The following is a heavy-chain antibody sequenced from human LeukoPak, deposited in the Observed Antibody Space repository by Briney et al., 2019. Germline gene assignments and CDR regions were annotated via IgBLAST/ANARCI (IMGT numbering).Heavy chain of an antibody. CDR1: GDSVSSNSAA. D-gene: IGHD3-10*01. CDR2: TYYRSKWYN. V-gene: IGHV6-1*01. CDR3: ARAYYGSGSYAPRYMDV. J-gene: IGHJ6*03. Sequence: SQTLSLTCAISGDSVSSNSAAWNWIRQSPSRGLEWLGRTYYRSKWYNDYAVSVKSRITINPDTSKNQFSLQLSSVTPEDTAVYYCARAYYGSGSYAPRYMDVWGKGATVTISS.